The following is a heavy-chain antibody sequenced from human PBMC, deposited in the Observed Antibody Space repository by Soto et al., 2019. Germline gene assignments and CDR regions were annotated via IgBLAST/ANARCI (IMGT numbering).Heavy chain of an antibody. V-gene: IGHV4-34*01. CDR3: ARGSYYGSWSYLVYYYYYMDV. D-gene: IGHD3-10*01. J-gene: IGHJ6*03. CDR2: INHSGST. Sequence: SETLSLTCAVYGGSFSGYYWSWIRQPPGKGLEWIGEINHSGSTNYNPSLKSRVTISVDTSKNQFSLKLSSVTAADTAVYYCARGSYYGSWSYLVYYYYYMDVWGKGTTVTVSS. CDR1: GGSFSGYY.